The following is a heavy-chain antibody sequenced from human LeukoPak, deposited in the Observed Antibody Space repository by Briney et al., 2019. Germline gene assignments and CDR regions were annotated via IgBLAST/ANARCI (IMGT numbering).Heavy chain of an antibody. Sequence: ASVKVSCKASGYTFTSYGISWVRQAPGQGLEWMGWISAYNGNTNYARKLQGRVTMTTDTSTSTAYMELRSLRSDDTAVYYCARAETSDDAFDIWGQGTMVTVSS. D-gene: IGHD3-3*01. CDR3: ARAETSDDAFDI. V-gene: IGHV1-18*01. CDR2: ISAYNGNT. CDR1: GYTFTSYG. J-gene: IGHJ3*02.